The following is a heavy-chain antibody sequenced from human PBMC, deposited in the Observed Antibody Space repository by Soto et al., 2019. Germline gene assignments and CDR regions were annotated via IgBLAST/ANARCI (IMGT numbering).Heavy chain of an antibody. CDR2: IWYDGSNK. CDR3: ARDQAPMVRGVIIYYYGMDV. V-gene: IGHV3-33*01. Sequence: PGGSLRLSCAASGFTFSSYGMHWVRQAPGKGLEWVAVIWYDGSNKYYADSVKGRFTISRDNSKNTLYLQMNSLRAEDTAVYYCARDQAPMVRGVIIYYYGMDVWGQGTTVTLSS. D-gene: IGHD3-10*01. CDR1: GFTFSSYG. J-gene: IGHJ6*02.